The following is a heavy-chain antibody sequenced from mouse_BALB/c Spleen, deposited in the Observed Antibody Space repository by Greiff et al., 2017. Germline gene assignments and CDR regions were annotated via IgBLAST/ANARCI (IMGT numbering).Heavy chain of an antibody. D-gene: IGHD2-4*01. CDR1: GFTFSSYA. CDR3: ARGGYDYDDGYWYFDV. J-gene: IGHJ1*01. V-gene: IGHV5-6-5*01. Sequence: EVQLQQSGGGLVKPGRSLKLSCAASGFTFSSYAMSWVRQTPEKRLEWVASISSGGSTYYPDSVKGRFTISRDNARNILYLQMSSLRSEDTAMYYCARGGYDYDDGYWYFDVWGAGTTVTVSS. CDR2: ISSGGST.